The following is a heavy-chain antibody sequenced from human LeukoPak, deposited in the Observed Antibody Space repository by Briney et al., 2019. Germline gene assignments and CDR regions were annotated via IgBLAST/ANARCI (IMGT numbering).Heavy chain of an antibody. V-gene: IGHV4-34*01. CDR3: ARLYGSGSYYRH. CDR1: GGSFSGYY. CDR2: INQSGST. J-gene: IGHJ4*02. D-gene: IGHD3-10*01. Sequence: SETLSLTCAVYGGSFSGYYWSWTRQPPGKGLEWIGEINQSGSTNYNPSLKSRVTISADTSKNQFSLKLNSMTAADTAVYYCARLYGSGSYYRHWGQGTLVTVSS.